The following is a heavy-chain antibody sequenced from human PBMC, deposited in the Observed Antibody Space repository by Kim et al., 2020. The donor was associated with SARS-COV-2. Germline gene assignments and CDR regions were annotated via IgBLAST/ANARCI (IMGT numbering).Heavy chain of an antibody. CDR3: ARLWGRSIAALRAFDI. J-gene: IGHJ3*02. V-gene: IGHV4-34*01. Sequence: SETLSLTCAVYGGSFSGYYWSWIRQPPGKGLEWIGEINHSGSTNYNPSLKCRVTISVDTSKNQFSLKLSSVTAADTAVYYCARLWGRSIAALRAFDIWG. CDR2: INHSGST. D-gene: IGHD6-6*01. CDR1: GGSFSGYY.